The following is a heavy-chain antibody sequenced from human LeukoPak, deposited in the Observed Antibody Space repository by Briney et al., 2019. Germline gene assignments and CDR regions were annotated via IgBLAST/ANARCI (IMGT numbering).Heavy chain of an antibody. CDR2: IYSRGST. J-gene: IGHJ4*02. V-gene: IGHV4-61*02. D-gene: IGHD6-13*01. CDR3: ARHRQGGIYSSSWYGFDY. Sequence: PSETLSLTCTVSGGSISSGSYYWNWIRQPAGKGLEWIGRIYSRGSTNYNPSLKSRVTISVDTSKNQFSLKLSSVTAADTAVYYCARHRQGGIYSSSWYGFDYWGQGTLVTVSS. CDR1: GGSISSGSYY.